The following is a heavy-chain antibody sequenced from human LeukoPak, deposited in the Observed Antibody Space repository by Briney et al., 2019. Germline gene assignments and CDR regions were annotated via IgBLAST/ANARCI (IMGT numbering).Heavy chain of an antibody. D-gene: IGHD3-22*01. J-gene: IGHJ1*01. CDR2: INPSGGST. CDR3: ARDLGGIGSGYYYGH. CDR1: GYTFTSYY. V-gene: IGHV1-46*01. Sequence: ASVKVSCEASGYTFTSYYMHWVRQAPGQGLEWMGIINPSGGSTSYAQKFQGRVTMTRDMSTSTVYMELSSLRSEDTAVYYCARDLGGIGSGYYYGHWGQGTLVTVSS.